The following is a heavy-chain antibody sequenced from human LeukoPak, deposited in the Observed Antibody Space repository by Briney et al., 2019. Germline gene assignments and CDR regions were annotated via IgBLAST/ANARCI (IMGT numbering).Heavy chain of an antibody. CDR1: GGSISSYY. Sequence: PSETLSLTCTASGGSISSYYWSWIRQSPGKGLEWIGYIYYSGNTNKNPSLKSRLIISIDTSKNQYSLKLSSVTAADTAVYYCARVGDGNFDYWGQGTLVTVSS. V-gene: IGHV4-59*01. J-gene: IGHJ4*02. CDR2: IYYSGNT. CDR3: ARVGDGNFDY.